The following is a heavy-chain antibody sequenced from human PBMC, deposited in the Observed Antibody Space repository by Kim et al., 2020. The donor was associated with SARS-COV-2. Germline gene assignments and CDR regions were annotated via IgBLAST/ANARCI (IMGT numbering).Heavy chain of an antibody. CDR3: ARGGVGATSDAFDI. V-gene: IGHV4-59*01. J-gene: IGHJ3*02. Sequence: SETLSLTCTVSGGSISSYYWSWIRQPPGKGLEWIGYIYYSGSTNYNPSLKSRVTISVDTSKNQFSLKLSSVTAADTAVYYCARGGVGATSDAFDIWGQGTMVTVSS. D-gene: IGHD1-26*01. CDR1: GGSISSYY. CDR2: IYYSGST.